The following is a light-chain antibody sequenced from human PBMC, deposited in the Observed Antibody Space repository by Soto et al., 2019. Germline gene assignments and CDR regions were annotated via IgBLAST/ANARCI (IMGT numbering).Light chain of an antibody. V-gene: IGLV4-60*02. Sequence: QSVLTQSSSASASLGSSVKLTCTLSSGHSTYIIAWHQQQPGKAPRYLMNLEGSGRYKRGSGVPDRFSGSSSGADRYLTISNLQFEDEADYYCETWDSNTRVFGGGTKLTVL. J-gene: IGLJ3*02. CDR2: LEGSGRY. CDR1: SGHSTYI. CDR3: ETWDSNTRV.